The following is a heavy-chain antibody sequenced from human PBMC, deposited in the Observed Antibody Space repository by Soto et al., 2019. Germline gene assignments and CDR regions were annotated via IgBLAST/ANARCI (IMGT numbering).Heavy chain of an antibody. CDR1: GYTFTGYY. CDR3: ARGCSGGSCDAFDI. J-gene: IGHJ3*02. Sequence: ASVKVSCKASGYTFTGYYMHWVRQAPGQGLEWMGWINPNSGGTNYAQKFQGWVTMTRDTSISTAYMELSRLRSEDTAVYYCARGCSGGSCDAFDIWGQGTMVTVSS. D-gene: IGHD2-15*01. CDR2: INPNSGGT. V-gene: IGHV1-2*04.